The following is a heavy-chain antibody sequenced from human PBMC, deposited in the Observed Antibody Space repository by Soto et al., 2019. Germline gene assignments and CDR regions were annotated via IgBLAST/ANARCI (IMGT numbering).Heavy chain of an antibody. CDR1: GGSISSGDYY. CDR3: AREGYCSSTSCYRLGWFDP. D-gene: IGHD2-2*01. CDR2: IYYSGST. J-gene: IGHJ5*02. Sequence: PSETLSLTCTVSGGSISSGDYYWSWIRQPPGKGLEWIGYIYYSGSTYYNPSLKGRVTISVDTSKNQFSLKLSSVTAADTAVYYCAREGYCSSTSCYRLGWFDPWGQGTLVTSPQ. V-gene: IGHV4-30-4*01.